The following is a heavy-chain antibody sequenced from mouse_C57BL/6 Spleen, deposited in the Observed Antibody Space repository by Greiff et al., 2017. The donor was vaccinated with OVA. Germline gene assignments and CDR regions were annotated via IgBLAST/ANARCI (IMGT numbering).Heavy chain of an antibody. J-gene: IGHJ4*01. CDR3: ASQYGNYGAMDY. CDR1: GFTFTDYY. Sequence: EVHLVESGGGLVQPGGSLSLSCAASGFTFTDYYMSWVRQPPGKALEWLGFIRNKANGYTTEYSAPVKGRFTISRDNSQIILYLQMNSLRDEYGATYYCASQYGNYGAMDYWGQGTSVTVSS. CDR2: IRNKANGYTT. D-gene: IGHD2-10*02. V-gene: IGHV7-3*01.